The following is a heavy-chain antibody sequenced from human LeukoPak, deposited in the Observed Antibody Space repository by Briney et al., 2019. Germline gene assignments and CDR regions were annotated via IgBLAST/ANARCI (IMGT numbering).Heavy chain of an antibody. CDR2: ISAYNGNT. V-gene: IGHV1-18*01. D-gene: IGHD6-19*01. CDR1: GYTFTSYG. Sequence: ASVKVSCKASGYTFTSYGISWVRQAPGQGLEWMGWISAYNGNTNYAQKLQGRVTMTTDTSTSTAYMELRSLRSDDTAVYYCAGHPGYSSGWDYYYGMDVWGQGTTVTVSS. CDR3: AGHPGYSSGWDYYYGMDV. J-gene: IGHJ6*02.